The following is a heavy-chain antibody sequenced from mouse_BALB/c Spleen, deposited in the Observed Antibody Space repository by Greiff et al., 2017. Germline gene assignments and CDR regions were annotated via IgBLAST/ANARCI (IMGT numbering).Heavy chain of an antibody. CDR1: GDSITSGY. CDR3: ARYKREGDAMDY. D-gene: IGHD3-3*01. Sequence: EVQLQESGPSLVKPSQTLSLTCSVTGDSITSGYWNWIRKVPGNKLEYMGYISYSGSTYYNPSLKSRISITRDTSKNQYYLQLNSVTTEDTATYYCARYKREGDAMDYWGQGTSVTVSS. V-gene: IGHV3-8*02. CDR2: ISYSGST. J-gene: IGHJ4*01.